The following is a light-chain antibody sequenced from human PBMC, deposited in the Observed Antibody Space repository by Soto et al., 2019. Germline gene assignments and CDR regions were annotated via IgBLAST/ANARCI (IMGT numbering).Light chain of an antibody. Sequence: IVWTHAPATLSFSPGEIATLSFRASQSISNNYLAWYQQKPGQAPRLLIYAASNRATGIPARFSGSGSATDFTLTISSLEPEDFAVYYCQQRYNWPLTFGGGTKVDIK. CDR2: AAS. CDR3: QQRYNWPLT. J-gene: IGKJ4*01. CDR1: QSISNNY. V-gene: IGKV3-11*01.